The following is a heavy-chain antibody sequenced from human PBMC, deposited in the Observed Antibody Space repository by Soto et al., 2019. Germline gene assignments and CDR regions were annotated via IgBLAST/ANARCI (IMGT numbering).Heavy chain of an antibody. CDR2: IYYSGST. V-gene: IGHV4-39*01. D-gene: IGHD4-17*01. CDR1: GDSISSDEYY. CDR3: ARHRGTTLATDP. J-gene: IGHJ5*02. Sequence: SETLSLTCTVSGDSISSDEYYWGWIRQPPGKGLEWIGNIYYSGSTNYNPSLKSRFTISVDISKNQFSLTLTSVTAADTAVYFCARHRGTTLATDPWGPGSLVTVSS.